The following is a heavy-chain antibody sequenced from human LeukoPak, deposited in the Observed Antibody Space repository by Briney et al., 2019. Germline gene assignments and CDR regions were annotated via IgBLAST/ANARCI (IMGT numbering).Heavy chain of an antibody. CDR2: IWYDGSNK. J-gene: IGHJ4*02. CDR1: GFTFSSYG. CDR3: ARDRCTNGVCYSDY. D-gene: IGHD2-8*01. V-gene: IGHV3-33*01. Sequence: GGSLRLSCAASGFTFSSYGMHWVRQAPGKGLEWVAVIWYDGSNKYYADSVKGRFTISRDNSKNTLYLQMNSLRDEDTAVYYCARDRCTNGVCYSDYWGQRTLVTVSS.